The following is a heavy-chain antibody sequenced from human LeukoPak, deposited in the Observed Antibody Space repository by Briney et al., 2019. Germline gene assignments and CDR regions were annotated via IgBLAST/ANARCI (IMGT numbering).Heavy chain of an antibody. J-gene: IGHJ4*02. Sequence: GGPLRLSCAASGFTFSTYEMNWVRQAPGKGLEWVSYISSSGNTIYYADSVKGRFTISRDNAKNSLYLQMNSLRAEDMAFYYCAKDGMYDSSGPLDYWGQGTLVTVSS. CDR3: AKDGMYDSSGPLDY. CDR1: GFTFSTYE. V-gene: IGHV3-48*03. D-gene: IGHD3-22*01. CDR2: ISSSGNTI.